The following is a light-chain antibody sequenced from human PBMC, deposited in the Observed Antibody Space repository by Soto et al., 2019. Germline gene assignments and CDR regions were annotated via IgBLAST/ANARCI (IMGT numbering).Light chain of an antibody. CDR1: QSVGRN. J-gene: IGKJ4*01. CDR3: QQYDNWPLT. V-gene: IGKV3-15*01. CDR2: AAS. Sequence: EIVMTQSPATLSVSPGEAAILSCRASQSVGRNLAWYQQRPGQAPRLLMYAASTPATGIPARFSGSGSGTEFSLTISGLQSEDFVVYFCQQYDNWPLTFGGGTKVDIK.